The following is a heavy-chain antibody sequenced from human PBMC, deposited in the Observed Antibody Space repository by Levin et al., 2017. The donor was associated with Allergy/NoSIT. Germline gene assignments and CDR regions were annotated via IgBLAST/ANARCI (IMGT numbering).Heavy chain of an antibody. CDR1: GFTFSSFA. CDR2: VGGSGAST. V-gene: IGHV3-23*01. D-gene: IGHD6-19*01. J-gene: IGHJ4*02. CDR3: AKDTEQWLVRVGLDYFDF. Sequence: QAGGSLRLSCAASGFTFSSFAMSWVRRAPGKGLEWVSGVGGSGASTYYADSVRGRFTISRDNSKNTMYLQMNSLRAEDTAVYYCAKDTEQWLVRVGLDYFDFWGQGTLVTVSS.